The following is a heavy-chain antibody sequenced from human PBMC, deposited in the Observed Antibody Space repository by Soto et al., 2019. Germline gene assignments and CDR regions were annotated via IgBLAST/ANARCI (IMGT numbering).Heavy chain of an antibody. D-gene: IGHD3-3*01. CDR1: GGSFSGYY. J-gene: IGHJ5*02. V-gene: IGHV4-34*01. CDR2: INHSGST. Sequence: WETLSLTCAVYGGSFSGYYWSWIRQPPGKGLEWIGEINHSGSTNYNPSLKSRVTISVDTSKNQFSLKLSSVTAADTAVYYCARRITIFGVVIIHNWFDPWGQGTLVTAPQ. CDR3: ARRITIFGVVIIHNWFDP.